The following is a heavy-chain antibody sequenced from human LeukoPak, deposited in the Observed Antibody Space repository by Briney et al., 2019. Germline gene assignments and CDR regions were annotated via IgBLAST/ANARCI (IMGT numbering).Heavy chain of an antibody. J-gene: IGHJ4*02. V-gene: IGHV3-30-3*01. CDR2: ISYDGSNK. Sequence: PGGSLRLSCAASGFTFSSYAMHWVRQAPGKGLEWVAVISYDGSNKYYADSVKGRFTISRDNSKNTLYLQMNSLRAEDTAVYYCSRRYSARYFDYWGQGTLVTVSS. CDR1: GFTFSSYA. CDR3: SRRYSARYFDY. D-gene: IGHD2-21*01.